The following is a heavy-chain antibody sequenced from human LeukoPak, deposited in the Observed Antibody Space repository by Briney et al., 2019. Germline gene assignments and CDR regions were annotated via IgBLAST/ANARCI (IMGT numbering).Heavy chain of an antibody. CDR1: GYTFTGYY. CDR2: INPNSGGT. Sequence: GASVKVSCKASGYTFTGYYMHWVRQAPGQGLEWMGWINPNSGGTNYAQKFQGRVTMTRDTSISTAYMELSRLRSDDTAVYYCARDRAIFGVVTTDAFDIWGQGTMVTVSS. V-gene: IGHV1-2*02. CDR3: ARDRAIFGVVTTDAFDI. J-gene: IGHJ3*02. D-gene: IGHD3-3*01.